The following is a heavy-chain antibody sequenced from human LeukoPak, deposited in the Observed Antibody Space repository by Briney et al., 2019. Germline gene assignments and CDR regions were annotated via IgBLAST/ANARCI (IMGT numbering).Heavy chain of an antibody. V-gene: IGHV1-2*06. D-gene: IGHD3-16*01. CDR3: ARDSPGDDYVWGSYRYYFDY. CDR1: GGTFSSYA. J-gene: IGHJ4*02. CDR2: INPNSGGT. Sequence: ASVKVSCKASGGTFSSYAISWVRQAPGQGLEWMGRINPNSGGTNYAQKFQGRVTMTRDTSISTAYMELSRLRSDDTAVYYCARDSPGDDYVWGSYRYYFDYWGQGTLVTVSS.